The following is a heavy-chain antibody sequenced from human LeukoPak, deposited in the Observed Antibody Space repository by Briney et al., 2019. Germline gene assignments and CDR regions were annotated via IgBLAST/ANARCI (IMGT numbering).Heavy chain of an antibody. J-gene: IGHJ5*02. CDR1: GGTFSSYA. CDR3: ARARGTPPYNWFDP. Sequence: ASVKVSCKASGGTFSSYAISWVRQAPGQGLEWMGGIIPILGTANYAQKFQGRVTITTDESTSTAYMELSSLRSEDTAVYYCARARGTPPYNWFDPWGQGTLVTVSS. V-gene: IGHV1-69*05. CDR2: IIPILGTA.